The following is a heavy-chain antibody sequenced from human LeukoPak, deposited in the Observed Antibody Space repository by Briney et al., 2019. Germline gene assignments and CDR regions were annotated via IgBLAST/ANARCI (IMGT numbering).Heavy chain of an antibody. Sequence: ASVKVSCKASGGTFSSYAISWVRQAPGQGLEWMGGIIPIFGTANYAQMFQGRVTITADESTSTAYMELSRLRSDDTAVYYCARDEGVYGTLDYFDYWGQGTLVTVSS. CDR3: ARDEGVYGTLDYFDY. CDR2: IIPIFGTA. V-gene: IGHV1-69*13. CDR1: GGTFSSYA. D-gene: IGHD2-8*01. J-gene: IGHJ4*02.